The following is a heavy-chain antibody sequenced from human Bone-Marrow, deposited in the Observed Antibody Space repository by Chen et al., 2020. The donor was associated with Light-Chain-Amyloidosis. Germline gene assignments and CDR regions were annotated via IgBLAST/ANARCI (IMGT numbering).Heavy chain of an antibody. Sequence: EVQLVESGGGLLQRGGSLRLSCAASGFAFSSYAMSWVRQAPGKGLEWVATISGSGGSRYYGDAVKCRLTSSRDNSKNALLLQVNSLRAEDTAVYYCAKDISYDDILPGYPADAFDIWGQGTMVTVSS. J-gene: IGHJ3*02. CDR2: ISGSGGSR. D-gene: IGHD3-9*01. V-gene: IGHV3-23*04. CDR3: AKDISYDDILPGYPADAFDI. CDR1: GFAFSSYA.